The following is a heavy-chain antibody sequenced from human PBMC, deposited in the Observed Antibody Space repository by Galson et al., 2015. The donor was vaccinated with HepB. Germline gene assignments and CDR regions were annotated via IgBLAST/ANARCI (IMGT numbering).Heavy chain of an antibody. Sequence: SLRLSCAASGFTFSSYAMHWVRQAPGKGLEWVAVISYDGSNKYYADSVKGRFTISRDNSKNTLYLQMNSLRAEDTAVYYCARGGLAAAGTGSFDYWGQGTLVTVSS. CDR1: GFTFSSYA. D-gene: IGHD6-13*01. J-gene: IGHJ4*02. V-gene: IGHV3-30*04. CDR2: ISYDGSNK. CDR3: ARGGLAAAGTGSFDY.